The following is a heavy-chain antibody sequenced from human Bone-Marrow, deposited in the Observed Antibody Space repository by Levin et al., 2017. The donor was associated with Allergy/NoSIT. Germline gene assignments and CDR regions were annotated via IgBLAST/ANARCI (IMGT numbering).Heavy chain of an antibody. V-gene: IGHV1-69*06. J-gene: IGHJ4*02. CDR1: GGTFSSYA. D-gene: IGHD2-15*01. CDR2: IIPIFGTA. Sequence: ASVKVSCKASGGTFSSYAISWVRQAPGQGLEWMGGIIPIFGTANYAQKFQGRVTITADKSTSTAYMELSSLRSEDTAVYYCAREWEYCSGGSCYASWGQGTLVTVSS. CDR3: AREWEYCSGGSCYAS.